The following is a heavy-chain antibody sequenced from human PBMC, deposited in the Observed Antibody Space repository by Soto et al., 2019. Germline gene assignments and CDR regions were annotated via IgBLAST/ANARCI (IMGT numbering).Heavy chain of an antibody. Sequence: SDTLSLTCAVFRLSITSTNWWSRARQPPGKGLEWIGEIYHSGSTNYNPSLKSRVTISVDKSKNQFSLKLSSVTAADTAAYYCARGGYYDSSPMGYWGQGTLVTVS. CDR3: ARGGYYDSSPMGY. CDR1: RLSITSTNW. J-gene: IGHJ4*02. CDR2: IYHSGST. D-gene: IGHD3-22*01. V-gene: IGHV4-4*02.